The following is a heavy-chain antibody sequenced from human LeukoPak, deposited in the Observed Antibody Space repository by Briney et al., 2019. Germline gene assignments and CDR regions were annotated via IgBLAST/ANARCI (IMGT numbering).Heavy chain of an antibody. CDR3: ARCSSSSGYYYGMDV. Sequence: ASVKVSCKASGYTFTSYGISWVRQAPGQGLEWMGWISAYNGNTNYAQKLQGRVTMTTDTSTSTAYMELRSLRSDDTAVYYCARCSSSSGYYYGMDVWGQGTTVTVPS. D-gene: IGHD6-6*01. J-gene: IGHJ6*02. V-gene: IGHV1-18*01. CDR2: ISAYNGNT. CDR1: GYTFTSYG.